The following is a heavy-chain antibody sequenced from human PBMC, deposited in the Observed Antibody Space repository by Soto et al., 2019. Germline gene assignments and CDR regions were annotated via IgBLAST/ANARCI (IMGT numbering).Heavy chain of an antibody. Sequence: GGSLRLSCAASGFTFSSYGMHWVRQAPGKGLEWVAVISYDGSNKYYADSVKGRFTISRDNSKNTLYLQMNSLRAEDTAVYYCAKMDQDTAMAKALDYWGQGTLVTVSS. CDR2: ISYDGSNK. D-gene: IGHD5-18*01. CDR3: AKMDQDTAMAKALDY. J-gene: IGHJ4*02. V-gene: IGHV3-30*18. CDR1: GFTFSSYG.